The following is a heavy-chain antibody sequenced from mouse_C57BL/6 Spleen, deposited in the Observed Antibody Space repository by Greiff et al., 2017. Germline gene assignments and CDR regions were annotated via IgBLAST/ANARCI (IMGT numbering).Heavy chain of an antibody. J-gene: IGHJ4*01. Sequence: EVKLMESGAELVKPGASVKLSCTASGFNIKDYYMHWVKQRTEQGLEWIGRIDPEDGETKYATKFQGKATITADTSSNTAYLQLSSLTSEDTAVYYCARELGDYAMDYWGQGTSVTVSS. CDR3: ARELGDYAMDY. CDR2: IDPEDGET. V-gene: IGHV14-2*01. CDR1: GFNIKDYY. D-gene: IGHD4-1*01.